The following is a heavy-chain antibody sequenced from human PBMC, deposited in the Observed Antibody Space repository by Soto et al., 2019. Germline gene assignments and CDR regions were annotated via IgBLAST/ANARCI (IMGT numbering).Heavy chain of an antibody. CDR2: ISYDGSNR. CDR3: AKDRDDYSNWFDP. CDR1: GFTFSSYG. Sequence: PGGSLRLSCAASGFTFSSYGMHWVRQAPGKGLEWVAVISYDGSNRYYADSVKGRFTISRDNSKNTLYLQMNSLRAEDTAVYYCAKDRDDYSNWFDPWGQGTLVTVSS. V-gene: IGHV3-30*18. D-gene: IGHD4-4*01. J-gene: IGHJ5*02.